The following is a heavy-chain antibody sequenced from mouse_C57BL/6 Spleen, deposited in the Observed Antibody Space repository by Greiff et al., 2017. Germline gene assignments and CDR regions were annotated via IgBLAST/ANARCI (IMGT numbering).Heavy chain of an antibody. Sequence: VQLQQSGPELVKPGASVKISCKASGYAFSSSWMNWVKQRPGKGLEWIGRIYPGDGDTNYNGKFKGKATLTADKSSSTAYMQLSSLTSEDSAVYFCASYYYGGAYWGQGTLVTVSA. D-gene: IGHD1-1*01. J-gene: IGHJ3*01. V-gene: IGHV1-82*01. CDR3: ASYYYGGAY. CDR2: IYPGDGDT. CDR1: GYAFSSSW.